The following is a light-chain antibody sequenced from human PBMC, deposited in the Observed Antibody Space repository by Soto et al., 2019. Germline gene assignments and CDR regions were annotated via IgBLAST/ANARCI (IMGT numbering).Light chain of an antibody. J-gene: IGKJ4*01. CDR2: DAS. V-gene: IGKV3-11*01. CDR1: RSVSSY. CDR3: QQRSNWLT. Sequence: EIVLTQSPATLSLSPGERATLSCRASRSVSSYLAWYQQKPGQAPRLLIYDASNTATGIPARFSGSGSGTDFTLTISSLEPEDFAVYYCQQRSNWLTFGGGTKVEIK.